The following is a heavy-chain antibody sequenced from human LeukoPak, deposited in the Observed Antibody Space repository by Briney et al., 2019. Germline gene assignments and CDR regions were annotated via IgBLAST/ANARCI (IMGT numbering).Heavy chain of an antibody. D-gene: IGHD1-26*01. CDR2: IYPRDGST. Sequence: ASVKVSCKASGYTFTNNYLHWVRQAPGQGLEWVGMIYPRDGSTSYAQNFQGRVTVTRDTSTTTVHMELRGLRSEDTAVYYCARPGSYSYYFDYWGQGTLVTVSS. CDR1: GYTFTNNY. CDR3: ARPGSYSYYFDY. V-gene: IGHV1-46*01. J-gene: IGHJ4*02.